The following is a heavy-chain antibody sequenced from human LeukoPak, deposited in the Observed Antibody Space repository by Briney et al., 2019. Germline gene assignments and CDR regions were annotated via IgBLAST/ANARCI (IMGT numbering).Heavy chain of an antibody. V-gene: IGHV3-23*01. CDR3: AKGTYSSSPRDY. D-gene: IGHD6-6*01. J-gene: IGHJ4*02. Sequence: GGSLRLSCAASGFTFSSCAMSWVRQAPGKGLEWVSAISGSGGSAYYAGSVKGRFTISRDNSKNTLFLQMNSLRAEDTAVYYCAKGTYSSSPRDYWGQGTLVTVSS. CDR2: ISGSGGSA. CDR1: GFTFSSCA.